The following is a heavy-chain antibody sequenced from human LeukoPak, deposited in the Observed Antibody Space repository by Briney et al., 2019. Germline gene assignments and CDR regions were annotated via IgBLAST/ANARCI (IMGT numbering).Heavy chain of an antibody. CDR2: FDPEDGET. Sequence: ASVKVSCKVSGYTLTELSMHWVRQAPGKGLEWMGGFDPEDGETIYAQKFQGRVTITRDTSASTAYMDLSSLRSEDTAVYYCARDMVRGVNWFDPWGQGTLVTVSS. J-gene: IGHJ5*02. D-gene: IGHD3-10*01. CDR1: GYTLTELS. V-gene: IGHV1-24*01. CDR3: ARDMVRGVNWFDP.